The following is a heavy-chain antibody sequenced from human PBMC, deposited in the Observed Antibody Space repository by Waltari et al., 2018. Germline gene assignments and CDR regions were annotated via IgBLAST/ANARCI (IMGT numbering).Heavy chain of an antibody. CDR1: GGSISSHY. J-gene: IGHJ3*02. CDR2: IYYSGST. D-gene: IGHD3-10*01. Sequence: QVQLQESGPGLVKPSETLSLTCTVSGGSISSHYWSWIRQPPGKGLEWIGYIYYSGSTNYNPSLKSRVTISVDTSKNQFSLKLSSVTAADTAVYYCARDFSGAFDIWGQGTMVTVSS. V-gene: IGHV4-59*11. CDR3: ARDFSGAFDI.